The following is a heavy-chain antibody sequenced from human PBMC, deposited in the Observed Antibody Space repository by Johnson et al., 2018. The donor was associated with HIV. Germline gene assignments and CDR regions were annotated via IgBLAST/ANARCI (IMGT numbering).Heavy chain of an antibody. D-gene: IGHD1-26*01. CDR1: GFTFSTYA. CDR3: ARVLVGTTTDAFDI. Sequence: QVQLVESGGGLVQPGGSLRLSCAASGFTFSTYAMNWVRQAPGKGLEYVSAISSNGGSTYYADSVKGRFTISRDNANNSLYLQMNSLRAEDTALYYCARVLVGTTTDAFDIWGQGTMVTGSS. V-gene: IGHV3-64*04. J-gene: IGHJ3*02. CDR2: ISSNGGST.